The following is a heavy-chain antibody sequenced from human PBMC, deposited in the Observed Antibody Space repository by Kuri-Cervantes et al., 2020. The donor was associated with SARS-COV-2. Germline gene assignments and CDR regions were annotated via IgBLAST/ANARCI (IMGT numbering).Heavy chain of an antibody. J-gene: IGHJ6*02. Sequence: GESLKISCAASGFTFSNAWMNWVRQAPGKGLEWVGRIKSKTDGGTTDYAAPVKGRFTISRDDSKNTLYLQMDSLKTEDTAVYYCTTVGTGYSYGFDYYGMGVWGQGTTVTVSS. D-gene: IGHD5-18*01. CDR3: TTVGTGYSYGFDYYGMGV. CDR2: IKSKTDGGTT. CDR1: GFTFSNAW. V-gene: IGHV3-15*07.